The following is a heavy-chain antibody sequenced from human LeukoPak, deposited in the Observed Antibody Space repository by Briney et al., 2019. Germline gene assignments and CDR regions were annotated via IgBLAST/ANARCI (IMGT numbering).Heavy chain of an antibody. CDR3: ATGIVVVPAAI. D-gene: IGHD2-2*01. V-gene: IGHV1-18*01. J-gene: IGHJ4*02. CDR2: ISAYNGNT. CDR1: GYTFTSYG. Sequence: ASVKVSCKASGYTFTSYGISWVRQAPGQGLEWMGRISAYNGNTNYAQKLQGRVTTTTDTSTSTAYMELRSLRSDDTAVYYCATGIVVVPAAIWGQGTLVTVSS.